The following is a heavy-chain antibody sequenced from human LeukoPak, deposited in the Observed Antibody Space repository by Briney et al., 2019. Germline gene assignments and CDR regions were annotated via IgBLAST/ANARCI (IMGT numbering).Heavy chain of an antibody. V-gene: IGHV3-23*01. Sequence: GGSLRLSCAAPGFTFTNYAMSWVRQAPGKGLEWASAISGSGGTKHYADSVKGRFTISRDNSKNTLYLQMNSLRAEDTAVYYCARDSGDFWSNFDYWGQGTLVTVSS. CDR1: GFTFTNYA. CDR2: ISGSGGTK. CDR3: ARDSGDFWSNFDY. J-gene: IGHJ4*02. D-gene: IGHD3-3*01.